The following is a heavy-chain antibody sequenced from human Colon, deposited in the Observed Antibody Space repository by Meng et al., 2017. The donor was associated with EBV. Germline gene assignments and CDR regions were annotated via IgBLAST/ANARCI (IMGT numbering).Heavy chain of an antibody. D-gene: IGHD2-2*01. V-gene: IGHV4-61*01. Sequence: HLGDSGPGLEQPSETRSLSCAVSGGSVSRETYYWNWIRQPPGKALEWIGYVSYSGSTNYNPSLKNRVTISVDTSKNQVSLRLSSVTAADTAVFYCARAVRPDCSSTSCPFDYWGQGTLVTVSS. CDR3: ARAVRPDCSSTSCPFDY. J-gene: IGHJ4*02. CDR2: VSYSGST. CDR1: GGSVSRETYY.